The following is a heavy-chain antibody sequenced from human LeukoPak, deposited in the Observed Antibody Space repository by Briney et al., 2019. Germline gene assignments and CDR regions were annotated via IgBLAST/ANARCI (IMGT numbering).Heavy chain of an antibody. V-gene: IGHV3-23*01. CDR1: GFAFNSYA. J-gene: IGHJ4*01. CDR2: ISGLGDKQ. CDR3: VKDSGAWYFYFDS. Sequence: GGSLRLSCAGSGFAFNSYALHWVRQAPGKGLEWVSGISGLGDKQYYADSVKGRFTISRDNSKNIVYLDMSSLRVEETGIYFCVKDSGAWYFYFDSWGQGTPVTVSS. D-gene: IGHD6-13*01.